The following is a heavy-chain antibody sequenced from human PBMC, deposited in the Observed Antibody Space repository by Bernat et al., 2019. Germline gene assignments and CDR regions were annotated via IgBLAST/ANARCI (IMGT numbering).Heavy chain of an antibody. CDR3: ARVSMYGAPASGMDV. J-gene: IGHJ6*02. CDR1: DFTFSSYW. D-gene: IGHD4-17*01. CDR2: INSDGRTT. Sequence: EVQLVESGGGLVQPGGSLRLSCAASDFTFSSYWMHWVRQAPGKGLVWVSRINSDGRTTTYADSVKGRFTISRDTAKNTLYLQMNSLRAEDTAVYYCARVSMYGAPASGMDVWGQGTTVTVSS. V-gene: IGHV3-74*01.